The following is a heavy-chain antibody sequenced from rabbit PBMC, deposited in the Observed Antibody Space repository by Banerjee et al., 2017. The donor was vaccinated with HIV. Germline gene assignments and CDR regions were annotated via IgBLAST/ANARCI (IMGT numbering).Heavy chain of an antibody. J-gene: IGHJ4*01. CDR1: GFDLSSYYY. D-gene: IGHD3-3*01. Sequence: QEQLEESGGGLVKPEGSLTLTCTASGFDLSSYYYMCWVRQAPGKGLEWIGCIYTGSGSTYYASWARGRFTISKTSSTTVTLQMTSLTAADTATYFCARVVAGVLDLWGQGTLVTVS. CDR3: ARVVAGVLDL. V-gene: IGHV1S45*01. CDR2: IYTGSGST.